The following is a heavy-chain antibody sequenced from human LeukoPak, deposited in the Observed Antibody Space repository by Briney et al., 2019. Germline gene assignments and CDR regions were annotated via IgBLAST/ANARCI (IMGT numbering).Heavy chain of an antibody. Sequence: PSETLSLTCGVYGGSFSGFHWSSIRQPPGKGLEWIGEINHSGSTNYNPSLKSRVTISVDTSKNQFSLKLSSVTAADTAVYYCASDRSDSSSSNWFDPWGQGTLVTVSS. D-gene: IGHD6-13*01. CDR2: INHSGST. V-gene: IGHV4-34*01. CDR1: GGSFSGFH. J-gene: IGHJ5*02. CDR3: ASDRSDSSSSNWFDP.